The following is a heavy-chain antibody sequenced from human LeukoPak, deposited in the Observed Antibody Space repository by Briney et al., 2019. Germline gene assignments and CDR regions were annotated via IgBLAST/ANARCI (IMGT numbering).Heavy chain of an antibody. CDR1: GFTFSNYA. D-gene: IGHD1-1*01. Sequence: PGGSLRLSCAASGFTFSNYALNWVRQAPGKGLEWVSGISNSGGTTYYADSVKGRFTISRDNSKNTLYLQMNSLRAGDTAVYYCARDELVLFDYWGQGTLVTVSS. V-gene: IGHV3-23*01. CDR3: ARDELVLFDY. J-gene: IGHJ4*02. CDR2: ISNSGGTT.